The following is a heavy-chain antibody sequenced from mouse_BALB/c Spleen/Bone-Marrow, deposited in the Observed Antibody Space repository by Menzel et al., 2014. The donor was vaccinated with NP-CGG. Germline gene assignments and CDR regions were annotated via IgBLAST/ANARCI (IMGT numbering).Heavy chain of an antibody. CDR3: TREDTNWDFDY. D-gene: IGHD4-1*01. CDR2: ISSGGSYT. J-gene: IGHJ2*01. CDR1: GLTFSSYT. V-gene: IGHV5-6-4*01. Sequence: EVQLVESGGGLVKPGGSLKLSCAASGLTFSSYTMSWVRQTPEKRLEWVATISSGGSYTYYPDSVKGRFTISRDNAKNTLYLQMSSLKSEDTAMYYCTREDTNWDFDYWGQGTTLTVAS.